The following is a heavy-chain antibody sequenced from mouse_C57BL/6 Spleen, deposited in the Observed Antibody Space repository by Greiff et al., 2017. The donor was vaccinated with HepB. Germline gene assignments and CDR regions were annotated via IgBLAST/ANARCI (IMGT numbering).Heavy chain of an antibody. CDR2: IRSKSNNYAT. CDR1: GFSFNTYA. V-gene: IGHV10-1*01. CDR3: VRQYYGSSLWYFDV. D-gene: IGHD1-1*01. Sequence: EVKLMESGGGLVQPKGSLKLSCAASGFSFNTYAMNWVRQAPGKGLEWVARIRSKSNNYATYYADSVKDRFTISRDDSESMLYLQMNNLKTEDTAMYYCVRQYYGSSLWYFDVWGTGTTVTVSS. J-gene: IGHJ1*03.